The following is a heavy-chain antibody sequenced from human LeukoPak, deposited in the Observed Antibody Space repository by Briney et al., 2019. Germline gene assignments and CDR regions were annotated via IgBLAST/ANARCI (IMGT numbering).Heavy chain of an antibody. V-gene: IGHV4-30-4*08. CDR2: IYYSGST. D-gene: IGHD2-2*01. Sequence: SETLSLTCTVSGGTISSDNYYWSWIRQPPGKGLEWIGYIYYSGSTYYNPSLKSRVTISVDTSKSQFSLKLSSVTAADAAVYYCARVRTAAPTYYYYMDVWGKGTTVAVSS. J-gene: IGHJ6*03. CDR1: GGTISSDNYY. CDR3: ARVRTAAPTYYYYMDV.